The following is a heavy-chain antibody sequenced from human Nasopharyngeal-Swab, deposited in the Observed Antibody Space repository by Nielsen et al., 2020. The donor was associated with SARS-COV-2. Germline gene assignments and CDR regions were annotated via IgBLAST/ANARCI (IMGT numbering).Heavy chain of an antibody. J-gene: IGHJ6*02. D-gene: IGHD3-10*01. Sequence: WIRQPPGKGLEWVGYIYYSGSTNYNPSLKSRVTISVDTSKNQFSLKLSSVTAAGTAVYYCARGGFSGSYSPYYYYGMDVWGQGTTVTVSS. V-gene: IGHV4-59*01. CDR2: IYYSGST. CDR3: ARGGFSGSYSPYYYYGMDV.